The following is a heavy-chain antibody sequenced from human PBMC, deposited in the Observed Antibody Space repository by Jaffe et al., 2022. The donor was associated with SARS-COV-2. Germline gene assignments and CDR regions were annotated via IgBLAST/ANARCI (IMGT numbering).Heavy chain of an antibody. CDR2: ISYDGSNK. J-gene: IGHJ6*02. V-gene: IGHV3-30*18. CDR3: AKDLRIAAAGNYYYYYGMDV. CDR1: GFTFSSYG. D-gene: IGHD6-13*01. Sequence: QVQLVESGGGVVQPGRSLRLSCAASGFTFSSYGMHWVRQAPGKGLEWVAVISYDGSNKYYADSVKGRFTISRDNSKNTLYLQMNSLRAEDTAVYYCAKDLRIAAAGNYYYYYGMDVWGQGTTVTVSS.